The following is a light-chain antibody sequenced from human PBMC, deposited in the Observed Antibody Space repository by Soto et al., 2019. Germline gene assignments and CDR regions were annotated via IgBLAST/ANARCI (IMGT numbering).Light chain of an antibody. J-gene: IGKJ1*01. CDR3: QQLNSYPWT. CDR1: QGISSY. Sequence: IQLTQSPSSLSASAGDRVTITCRASQGISSYLAWYQQKPGKAPKLLIYAASTLQSGVPSRFSGSGSGRDFTLTISSLQPEDFATYYCQQLNSYPWTFGQGTKVDIK. CDR2: AAS. V-gene: IGKV1-9*01.